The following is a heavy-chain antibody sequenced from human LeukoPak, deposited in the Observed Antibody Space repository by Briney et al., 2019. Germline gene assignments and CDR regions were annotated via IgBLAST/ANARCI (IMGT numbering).Heavy chain of an antibody. CDR3: AKTSLSDPSGHYYYMDV. CDR1: GFIFSNYA. J-gene: IGHJ6*03. Sequence: GGSLRLSCAASGFIFSNYAMSWVRQAPGKGLEWVAFIRFDGTSEFYADSVKARFTISRDNSQNTVSLQLNNLRIEDTALYYCAKTSLSDPSGHYYYMDVWGKGTTVTVSS. CDR2: IRFDGTSE. V-gene: IGHV3-30*02. D-gene: IGHD3-3*01.